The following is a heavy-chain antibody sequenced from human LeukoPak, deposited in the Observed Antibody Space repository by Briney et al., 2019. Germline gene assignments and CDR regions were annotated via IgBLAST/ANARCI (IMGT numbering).Heavy chain of an antibody. V-gene: IGHV3-21*01. CDR3: ARVGVVGATGAFDI. CDR1: GFTFSSYS. D-gene: IGHD1-26*01. Sequence: PGGSLRLSCAASGFTFSSYSMNWVRQAPGKWLDWVSSISSSISYISYACSVKGRFTISRDNDKKSLYLQMNRLRAEDTAVYYCARVGVVGATGAFDIWGQGTMVTVSS. J-gene: IGHJ3*02. CDR2: ISSSISYI.